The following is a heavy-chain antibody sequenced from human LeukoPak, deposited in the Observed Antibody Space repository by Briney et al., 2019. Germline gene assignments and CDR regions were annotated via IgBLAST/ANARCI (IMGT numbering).Heavy chain of an antibody. CDR2: IDTSTTYM. CDR1: GFTFSSYS. Sequence: GGSLRLSCAASGFTFSSYSVNWVRQAPGKGLEWVSSIDTSTTYMTYADSVKGRFTISRDNARNSLYLQMNSLRAEDTAVYYCAREAGTGERWYFDLWGRGTLVTVSS. CDR3: AREAGTGERWYFDL. V-gene: IGHV3-21*01. J-gene: IGHJ2*01. D-gene: IGHD7-27*01.